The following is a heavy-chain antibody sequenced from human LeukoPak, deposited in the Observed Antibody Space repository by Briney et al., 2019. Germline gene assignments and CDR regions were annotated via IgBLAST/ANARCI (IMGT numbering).Heavy chain of an antibody. CDR2: INHSGST. CDR1: GGSFSGYY. D-gene: IGHD4-17*01. CDR3: AREAVTTLNAFDI. Sequence: SETLSLTCAVYGGSFSGYYWSWIRQPPGKGLEWIGEINHSGSTNYNSSLKSRVTISVDTSKNQFSLKLSSVTAADTAVYYCAREAVTTLNAFDIWGQGTMVTVSS. V-gene: IGHV4-34*01. J-gene: IGHJ3*02.